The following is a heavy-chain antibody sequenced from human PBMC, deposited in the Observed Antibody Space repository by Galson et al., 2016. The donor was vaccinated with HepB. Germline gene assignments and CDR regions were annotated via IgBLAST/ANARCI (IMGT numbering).Heavy chain of an antibody. CDR3: ARDLPADSVEYFDVFVL. Sequence: GSLRLSCAASGFSFRSYGMHWVRQAPGKGLEWVSYISTSSNSMLYADSVRGRFSISRDNAKKSLYLQMSKLRAEDTAVYYCARDLPADSVEYFDVFVLWGQGTMVTVSS. J-gene: IGHJ3*01. CDR1: GFSFRSYG. CDR2: ISTSSNSM. V-gene: IGHV3-48*04. D-gene: IGHD4-17*01.